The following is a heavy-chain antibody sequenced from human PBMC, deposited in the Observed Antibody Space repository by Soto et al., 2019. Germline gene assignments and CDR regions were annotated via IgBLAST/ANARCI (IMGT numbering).Heavy chain of an antibody. J-gene: IGHJ4*02. CDR3: ARRSSSGYRA. CDR1: GGSISTYY. CDR2: IYYNGTT. D-gene: IGHD6-19*01. Sequence: QVQLQESGPGLVKPSETLSLTCTVSGGSISTYYWSWIRQPPGKGLEWIGYIYYNGTTNYNPSLKSRVTISVDTPQNQFSLKLTSVTAADTAVYYGARRSSSGYRAWGQGTLVTVSS. V-gene: IGHV4-59*08.